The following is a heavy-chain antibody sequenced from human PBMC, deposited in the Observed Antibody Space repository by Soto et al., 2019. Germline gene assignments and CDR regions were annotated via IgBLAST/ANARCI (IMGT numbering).Heavy chain of an antibody. CDR3: ARPVEMTTISRSYLFY. CDR1: GGTFSNYA. CDR2: IIPIFGTG. D-gene: IGHD4-4*01. V-gene: IGHV1-69*13. Sequence: SVKVSCKASGGTFSNYAVNWVRQAPGQGLEWMGGIIPIFGTGNYAQKFQGRVTITADESTSTAYLDLSGLRPEDTAVYYCARPVEMTTISRSYLFYWGQGTLVTVSS. J-gene: IGHJ4*02.